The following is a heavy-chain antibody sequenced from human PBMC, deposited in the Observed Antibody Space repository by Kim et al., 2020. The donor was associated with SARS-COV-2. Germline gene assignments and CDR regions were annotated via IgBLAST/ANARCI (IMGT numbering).Heavy chain of an antibody. D-gene: IGHD2-2*01. J-gene: IGHJ4*02. V-gene: IGHV3-74*01. CDR3: AKRDCTTASCHFYYFDY. Sequence: KGRFTIARDNAKKQLYLQMNSLRADDTAIYYCAKRDCTTASCHFYYFDYWGQGSLVTVSS.